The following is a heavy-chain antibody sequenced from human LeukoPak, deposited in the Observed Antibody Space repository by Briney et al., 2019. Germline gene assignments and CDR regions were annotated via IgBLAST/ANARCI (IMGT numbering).Heavy chain of an antibody. V-gene: IGHV3-9*02. Sequence: GGSLRLSCAASGFTSDDYAMHWARQAPGKGLEWVSGISWNSGSIGYADSVKGRFTISRDNAKNSLYLQMNSLRAEDMALYYCAKDVGGGDWDNYFDYWGQGTLVTVSS. CDR3: AKDVGGGDWDNYFDY. J-gene: IGHJ4*02. CDR2: ISWNSGSI. D-gene: IGHD2-21*02. CDR1: GFTSDDYA.